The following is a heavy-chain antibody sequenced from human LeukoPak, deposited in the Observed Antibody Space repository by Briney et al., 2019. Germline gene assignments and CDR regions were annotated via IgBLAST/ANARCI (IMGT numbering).Heavy chain of an antibody. CDR2: ISGSGGST. Sequence: GGSLRLSCAASGFTFSSYAMSWVRQAPGKGLEWASAISGSGGSTYYADSVRGRFTISRDNSKNTLYLQMNSLRAEDTAVYYCAKDYRPKCYYDSSGYFDYWGQGTLVTVSS. CDR1: GFTFSSYA. CDR3: AKDYRPKCYYDSSGYFDY. J-gene: IGHJ4*02. V-gene: IGHV3-23*01. D-gene: IGHD3-22*01.